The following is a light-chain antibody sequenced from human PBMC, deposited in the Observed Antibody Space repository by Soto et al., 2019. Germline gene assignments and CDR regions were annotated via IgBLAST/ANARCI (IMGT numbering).Light chain of an antibody. J-gene: IGLJ1*01. CDR2: DVS. CDR3: NSYTTSSSLYV. V-gene: IGLV2-14*03. Sequence: QSVLTQPASVSGSPGQSITIPCTGTSSDIGGYDHVSWYQQHPGKAPKLLVYDVSNRPSGVSDRFSGSKSANTAFLTISGLQAEDEADYYCNSYTTSSSLYVFGTGTKVTVL. CDR1: SSDIGGYDH.